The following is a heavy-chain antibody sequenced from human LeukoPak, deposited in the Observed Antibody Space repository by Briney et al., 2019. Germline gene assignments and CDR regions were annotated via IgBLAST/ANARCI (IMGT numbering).Heavy chain of an antibody. J-gene: IGHJ4*02. D-gene: IGHD5-24*01. Sequence: GGSLRLSCAASGFTFSSYGMHWVRQAPGKGLEWVAVISYDGSNKYYADSVKGRFTISRDNSKNTLYLQMNSLRAEDTAVYYCAKDMGDGYTLDYWGQGTLVTVSS. CDR1: GFTFSSYG. CDR3: AKDMGDGYTLDY. CDR2: ISYDGSNK. V-gene: IGHV3-30*18.